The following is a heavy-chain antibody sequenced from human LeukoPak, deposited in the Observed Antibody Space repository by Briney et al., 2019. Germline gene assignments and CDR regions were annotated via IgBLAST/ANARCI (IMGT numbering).Heavy chain of an antibody. D-gene: IGHD4-11*01. Sequence: GESLRLSCAASGFTFSSYAMHWVRQAPGKGLEWVAVISYDGSNKYYADSVKGRFTISRDNSKNTLYLQMNSLRAEDTAVYYCAKSTTVHVGDAFDIWGQGTMVTVSS. CDR2: ISYDGSNK. CDR1: GFTFSSYA. CDR3: AKSTTVHVGDAFDI. J-gene: IGHJ3*02. V-gene: IGHV3-30-3*02.